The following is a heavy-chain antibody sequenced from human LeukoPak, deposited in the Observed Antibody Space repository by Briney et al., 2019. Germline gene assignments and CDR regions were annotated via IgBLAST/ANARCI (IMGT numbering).Heavy chain of an antibody. CDR2: MYVSGST. J-gene: IGHJ5*02. D-gene: IGHD3-10*01. CDR1: GDSISSYY. CDR3: ARDMVRGVKAYLSWFDP. Sequence: SETLSLTCTVSGDSISSYYWSWIRQPAGKGLEWIGRMYVSGSTNYNPSLKSRVTMSVDTSKNQFSLKMTSVTAADTAFYYCARDMVRGVKAYLSWFDPWGQGILVTVSS. V-gene: IGHV4-4*07.